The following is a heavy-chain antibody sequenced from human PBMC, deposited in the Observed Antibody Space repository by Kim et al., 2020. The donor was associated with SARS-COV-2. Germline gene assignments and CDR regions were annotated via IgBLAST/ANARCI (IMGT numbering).Heavy chain of an antibody. V-gene: IGHV1-3*01. Sequence: ASVKVSCKASGYTFTSYAIHWVRQAPGQRLEWMGWINAGNGNTKYSQKFQGRVTITRDTSASIAYMDLSSLGSEDTTVYYCARSAGSGGLLNYHFDYWGQGTLVIVSS. CDR2: INAGNGNT. CDR3: ARSAGSGGLLNYHFDY. J-gene: IGHJ4*02. CDR1: GYTFTSYA. D-gene: IGHD2-15*01.